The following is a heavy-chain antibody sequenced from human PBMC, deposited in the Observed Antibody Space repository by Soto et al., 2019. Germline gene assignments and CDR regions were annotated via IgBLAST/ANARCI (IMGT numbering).Heavy chain of an antibody. Sequence: EVQLLESGGGLVQPGGPLRLSCAASGFNFNSHAMTWVRQAPGKGLEWVSTISANIISTYYADSVKGRFTISRDNSKNTLYLQMSSLRVEDTAVYHCARVDTPTVRVGMDVW. D-gene: IGHD2-15*01. CDR1: GFNFNSHA. CDR2: ISANIIST. CDR3: ARVDTPTVRVGMDV. V-gene: IGHV3-23*01. J-gene: IGHJ6*01.